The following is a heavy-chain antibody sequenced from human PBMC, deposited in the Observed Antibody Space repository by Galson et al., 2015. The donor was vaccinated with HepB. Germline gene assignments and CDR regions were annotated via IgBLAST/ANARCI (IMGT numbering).Heavy chain of an antibody. J-gene: IGHJ6*02. CDR1: GYTLTELS. V-gene: IGHV1-24*01. CDR2: FDPEDGET. CDR3: ATAGYSSTHCLVCYYGMDV. D-gene: IGHD6-13*01. Sequence: SVKVSCKVSGYTLTELSIHWVRQAPGKGLEWMGGFDPEDGETIYAQKFQGRVTMTEDTSTDSAYMELSSLRSEDTAVYYCATAGYSSTHCLVCYYGMDVWGQGTTVTVSS.